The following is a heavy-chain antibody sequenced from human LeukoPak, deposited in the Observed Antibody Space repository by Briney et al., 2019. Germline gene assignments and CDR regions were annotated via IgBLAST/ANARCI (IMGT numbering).Heavy chain of an antibody. Sequence: AASVKVSCKASGYTFTGYYMHWVRQAPGQGLEWMGWINPNSGGTNYAQKFQGRVTMTRDTSISTAYMELSRLRSDDTAVYYCGGGGYSSSWYRGGDWFDPWGQGTLVTVSS. CDR3: GGGGYSSSWYRGGDWFDP. CDR2: INPNSGGT. CDR1: GYTFTGYY. J-gene: IGHJ5*02. V-gene: IGHV1-2*02. D-gene: IGHD6-13*01.